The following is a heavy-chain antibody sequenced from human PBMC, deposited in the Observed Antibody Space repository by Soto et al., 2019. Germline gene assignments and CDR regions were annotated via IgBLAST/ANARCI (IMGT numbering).Heavy chain of an antibody. CDR3: ARVLYYGSGSYSPYGMAV. J-gene: IGHJ6*02. D-gene: IGHD3-10*01. CDR2: VSPPFRTS. CDR1: GVSFNNNG. Sequence: QVQLVQSGAEVKTPGSSVKVSCKTSGVSFNNNGIGWVRQAPGHGLEWMGGVSPPFRTSNYARKFQGRISITADASTGTVNMELSSLTSEDTAQYYCARVLYYGSGSYSPYGMAVWGQGTTVTVSS. V-gene: IGHV1-69*01.